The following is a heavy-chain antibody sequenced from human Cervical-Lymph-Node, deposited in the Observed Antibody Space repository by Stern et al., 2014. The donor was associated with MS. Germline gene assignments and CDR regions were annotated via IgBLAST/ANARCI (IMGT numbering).Heavy chain of an antibody. Sequence: VQLVQSGAEVKKPGESLRISCEVSGYRFTNNWIGWGRQMPGKGLEWMVIIYPGDSETRYSPSFQGQVTILVDKSNTTTYLHWSSLKASDTAIYYCARRGHGYMGIDYWGQGTLVTVSS. V-gene: IGHV5-51*03. CDR2: IYPGDSET. J-gene: IGHJ4*02. CDR3: ARRGHGYMGIDY. D-gene: IGHD1-1*01. CDR1: GYRFTNNW.